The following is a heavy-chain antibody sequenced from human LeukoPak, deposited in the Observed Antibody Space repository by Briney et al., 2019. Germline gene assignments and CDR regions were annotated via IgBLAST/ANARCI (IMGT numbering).Heavy chain of an antibody. CDR3: AKDLLGYYYDSSGYYPNY. CDR1: RFTFSSYS. V-gene: IGHV3-21*01. J-gene: IGHJ4*02. Sequence: GGSLRLSGAASRFTFSSYSMNWVPQAPGKGLEWVSCISTTSTYIYYADSVKGRFTISRDNSKNTLYLQMNSLRAEDTAVYYCAKDLLGYYYDSSGYYPNYWGQGTLVTVSS. D-gene: IGHD3-22*01. CDR2: ISTTSTYI.